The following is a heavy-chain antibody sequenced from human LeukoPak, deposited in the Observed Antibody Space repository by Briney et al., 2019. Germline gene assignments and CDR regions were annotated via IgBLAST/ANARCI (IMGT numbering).Heavy chain of an antibody. Sequence: GRSLRLSCAASGFTFDDYAMHWVRHAPGKGLEWVSGISWNSGSIGYADSVKGRFTISRNNAKNSLYLQMNSLRAEDTALYYCASSSRYLDYGMDVWGQGTTVTVSS. CDR3: ASSSRYLDYGMDV. V-gene: IGHV3-9*01. CDR1: GFTFDDYA. CDR2: ISWNSGSI. D-gene: IGHD1-1*01. J-gene: IGHJ6*02.